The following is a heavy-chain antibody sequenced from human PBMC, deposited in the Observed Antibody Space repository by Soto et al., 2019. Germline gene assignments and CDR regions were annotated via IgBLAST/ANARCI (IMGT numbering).Heavy chain of an antibody. J-gene: IGHJ6*03. Sequence: GGSLRLSCAASGFTFSSYSMNWVRQAPGKGLEWVSYISSSSSTIYYDDSVKGRLTSARDKAKNSLYLQMNSLRAEDTAVYYCARGPYGDRRVYYYYYYMDVWGKGTTVTVSS. CDR1: GFTFSSYS. CDR2: ISSSSSTI. D-gene: IGHD4-17*01. V-gene: IGHV3-48*01. CDR3: ARGPYGDRRVYYYYYYMDV.